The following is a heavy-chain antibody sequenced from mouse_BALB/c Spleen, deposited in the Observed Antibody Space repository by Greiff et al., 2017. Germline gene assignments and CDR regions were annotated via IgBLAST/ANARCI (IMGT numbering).Heavy chain of an antibody. CDR1: GFTFSSYT. D-gene: IGHD1-1*02. J-gene: IGHJ1*01. CDR2: ISSGGSYT. Sequence: EVKLMESGGGLVKPGGSLKLSCAASGFTFSSYTMSWVRQTPEKRLEWVATISSGGSYTYYPDSVKGRFTISRDNAKNTLYLQMSSLKSEDTAMYYCTRDHYGARYFDVWGAGTTVTVSS. V-gene: IGHV5-6-4*01. CDR3: TRDHYGARYFDV.